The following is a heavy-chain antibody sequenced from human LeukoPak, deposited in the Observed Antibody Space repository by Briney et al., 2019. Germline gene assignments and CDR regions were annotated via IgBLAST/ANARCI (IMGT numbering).Heavy chain of an antibody. J-gene: IGHJ4*02. Sequence: GGSLRLSCAASGFTFSSYAMSWVRQAPGKGLEWVSAISGSGGSTYYADSVKGRFTISRDNAKNSLYPQMNSLRAEDTAVYYCARDGNYYDSSGYYALDYWGQGTLVTVSS. CDR3: ARDGNYYDSSGYYALDY. CDR2: ISGSGGST. D-gene: IGHD3-22*01. CDR1: GFTFSSYA. V-gene: IGHV3-23*01.